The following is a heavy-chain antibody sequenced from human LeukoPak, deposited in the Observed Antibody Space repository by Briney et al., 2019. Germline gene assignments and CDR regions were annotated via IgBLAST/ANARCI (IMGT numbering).Heavy chain of an antibody. CDR1: GFTFSSYA. J-gene: IGHJ4*02. V-gene: IGHV3-23*01. CDR3: AKRGLLLWFGEFDY. CDR2: ISGSGGST. Sequence: GGSLRLSCAASGFTFSSYAMSWVRQAPGKGLEWVSAISGSGGSTYYADSVKGRFTISRDNSKNTLYLQMNSLRAKDTAVYYCAKRGLLLWFGEFDYWGQGTLVTVSS. D-gene: IGHD3-10*01.